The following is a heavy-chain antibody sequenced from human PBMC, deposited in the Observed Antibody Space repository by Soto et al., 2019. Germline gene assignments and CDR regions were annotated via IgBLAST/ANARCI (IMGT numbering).Heavy chain of an antibody. D-gene: IGHD2-8*01. J-gene: IGHJ6*02. CDR3: ARTGCTNGVCYYYYGMDV. V-gene: IGHV4-34*01. Sequence: SETLSLTCAVYGGSFSGYYWSWIRQPPGKGLEWIGEINHSGSTNYNPSLKSRVTISVDTSKNQFSLKLSSVTAADTAVYYCARTGCTNGVCYYYYGMDVWGQGTTVTVSS. CDR2: INHSGST. CDR1: GGSFSGYY.